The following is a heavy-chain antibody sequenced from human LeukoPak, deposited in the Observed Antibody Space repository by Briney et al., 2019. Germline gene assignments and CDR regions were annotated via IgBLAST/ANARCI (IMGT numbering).Heavy chain of an antibody. Sequence: TGGTLRLSCAASGFTFSSYDMHWVRQAPGKGLEWVAFIRYDASNKYYVDSVKGRFTISRDNSKNTLYLQMSSLRAEDTAVYYCAQGDSNWVPDYWGQGTLVTVSS. J-gene: IGHJ4*02. D-gene: IGHD2-15*01. CDR3: AQGDSNWVPDY. V-gene: IGHV3-30*02. CDR2: IRYDASNK. CDR1: GFTFSSYD.